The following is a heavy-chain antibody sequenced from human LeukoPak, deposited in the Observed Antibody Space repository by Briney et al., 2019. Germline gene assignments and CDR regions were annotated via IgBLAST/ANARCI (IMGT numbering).Heavy chain of an antibody. CDR1: GFTFSSYW. CDR3: ARDREYSGSWYAIGYYYGMDV. D-gene: IGHD6-13*01. V-gene: IGHV3-7*01. Sequence: GGSLRLSCAASGFTFSSYWMSWVRQAPGKGLEWVANIRQDGSEKYYVDSVKGRFTISRDNAKNSLYLQMNSLRAEDTAVYYCARDREYSGSWYAIGYYYGMDVWGQGTTVTVSS. CDR2: IRQDGSEK. J-gene: IGHJ6*02.